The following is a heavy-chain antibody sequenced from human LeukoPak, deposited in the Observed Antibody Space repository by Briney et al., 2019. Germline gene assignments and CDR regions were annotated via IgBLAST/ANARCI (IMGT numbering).Heavy chain of an antibody. CDR3: ARVNSLRYSSRWFIDY. V-gene: IGHV3-53*01. Sequence: GGSLRLSXAASGFIVCSNYMSWVRQAPGKGLEWLSVIYSGGSTFYADSVKGRFTISRDNSKNTLYLQMNSLRAEDTAVYYCARVNSLRYSSRWFIDYWGQGTLVTVSS. CDR2: IYSGGST. D-gene: IGHD6-13*01. J-gene: IGHJ4*02. CDR1: GFIVCSNY.